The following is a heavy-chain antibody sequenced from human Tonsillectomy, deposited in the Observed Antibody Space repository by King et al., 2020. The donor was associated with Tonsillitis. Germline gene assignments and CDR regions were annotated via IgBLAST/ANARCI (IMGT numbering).Heavy chain of an antibody. CDR1: GFTFSTYS. Sequence: VQLVESGGGLVKPGGSLRLSCAASGFTFSTYSMNWVRQAPGKGLECVSSISTSSSYKSYADSVKGRFTISRDNAKNSLYLQMNSLRAEDTAVYYCARGACSGGTCYQDDSFDIWGQGTMVTVSS. J-gene: IGHJ3*02. CDR3: ARGACSGGTCYQDDSFDI. V-gene: IGHV3-21*01. D-gene: IGHD2-15*01. CDR2: ISTSSSYK.